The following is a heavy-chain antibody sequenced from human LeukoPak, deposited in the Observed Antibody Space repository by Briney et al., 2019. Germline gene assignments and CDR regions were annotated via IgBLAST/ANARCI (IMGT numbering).Heavy chain of an antibody. CDR3: ARLLAAAGAYYFDY. CDR2: IYYSGST. J-gene: IGHJ4*02. D-gene: IGHD6-13*01. CDR1: GGSISSYY. Sequence: KASETLSLTCTVPGGSISSYYWSWIRQPPGKGLEWIGYIYYSGSTNYNPSLKSRVTISVDTSKNQFSLKLSSVTAADTAVYYCARLLAAAGAYYFDYWGQGTLVTVSS. V-gene: IGHV4-59*08.